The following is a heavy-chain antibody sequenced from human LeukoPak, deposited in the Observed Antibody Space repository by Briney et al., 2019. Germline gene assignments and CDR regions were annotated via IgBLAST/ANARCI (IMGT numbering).Heavy chain of an antibody. J-gene: IGHJ4*02. CDR2: ITNSGGGT. CDR1: GPTPGSYA. CDR3: VKFVGAKGY. V-gene: IGHV3-23*01. Sequence: PGGSRSLSWELSGPTPGSYAISWVRQAPGGGLEWVSAITNSGGGTYYADSVTGRFTISRGNSKNTLYIQMNSLKAEDTAVYYCVKFVGAKGYWGQGTLVTVSS. D-gene: IGHD1-26*01.